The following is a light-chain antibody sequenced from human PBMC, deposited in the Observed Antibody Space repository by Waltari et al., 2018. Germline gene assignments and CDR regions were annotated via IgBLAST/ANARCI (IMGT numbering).Light chain of an antibody. Sequence: QSALTQPASVSGSPAQSITISSTGTSNDVGASKFVSWYQQHPGRAPQLMIYDVTERPSGISYRFSGSKSANTASLTISGLLPEDEAIYYCSSFTDTHTLLFGGGTTVTVL. CDR3: SSFTDTHTLL. V-gene: IGLV2-14*03. CDR2: DVT. CDR1: SNDVGASKF. J-gene: IGLJ2*01.